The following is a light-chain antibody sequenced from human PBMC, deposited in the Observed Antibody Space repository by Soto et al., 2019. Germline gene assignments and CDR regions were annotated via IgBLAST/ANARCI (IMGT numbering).Light chain of an antibody. CDR1: QTVHSN. CDR3: QQYGSSPWT. Sequence: EVVMAQFPATLSVSPGESATLSCRASQTVHSNLAWYQQKPGQAPRLLIYGASSRATGIPDRFSGSGSGTDFTLTISRLEPEDFAVYYCQQYGSSPWTFGQGTKVDIK. CDR2: GAS. V-gene: IGKV3-20*01. J-gene: IGKJ1*01.